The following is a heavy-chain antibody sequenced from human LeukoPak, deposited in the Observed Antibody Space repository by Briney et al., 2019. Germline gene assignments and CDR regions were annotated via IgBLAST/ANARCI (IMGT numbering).Heavy chain of an antibody. Sequence: SETLSLTCAVYGGSFSGYYWSWIRQPPGKGLEWIGEIDHSGSTNYNPSLKSRVTISVDTSKNQFSLKLSSVTAADTAVYYCAREGRPTFDYWGQGTLVTVSS. CDR2: IDHSGST. J-gene: IGHJ4*02. V-gene: IGHV4-34*01. CDR1: GGSFSGYY. CDR3: AREGRPTFDY.